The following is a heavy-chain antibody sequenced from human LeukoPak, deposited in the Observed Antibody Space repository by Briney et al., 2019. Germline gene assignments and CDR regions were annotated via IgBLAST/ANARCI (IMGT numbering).Heavy chain of an antibody. Sequence: PGGSLRLSCAASGFTFSSYEMNWVRQAPGKGLEWVSYISSSGSTIYYADSVKGRFTISRDNAKNSLYLQMNSLRAEDTAVYYCAREEVDSHHDAFDIWGQGTMVTVSS. J-gene: IGHJ3*02. CDR3: AREEVDSHHDAFDI. V-gene: IGHV3-48*03. CDR2: ISSSGSTI. CDR1: GFTFSSYE. D-gene: IGHD5-12*01.